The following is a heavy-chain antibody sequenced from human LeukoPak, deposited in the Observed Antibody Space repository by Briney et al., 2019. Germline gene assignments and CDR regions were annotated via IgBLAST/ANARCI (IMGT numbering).Heavy chain of an antibody. Sequence: PGGSLRLSCAASGSTFSGYSMHWVRQAPGKGLEWVALISYDRNTKYYADSVKGRFTISRDNSKNTLYLQMNSLRAEDTAVYYCARDYGMITFGGVIDDYWGQGTLVTVSS. D-gene: IGHD3-16*01. V-gene: IGHV3-30-3*01. J-gene: IGHJ4*02. CDR1: GSTFSGYS. CDR3: ARDYGMITFGGVIDDY. CDR2: ISYDRNTK.